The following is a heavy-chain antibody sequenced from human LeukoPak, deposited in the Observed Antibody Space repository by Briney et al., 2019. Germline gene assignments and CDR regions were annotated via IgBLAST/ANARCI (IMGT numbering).Heavy chain of an antibody. Sequence: SETLSLTCAVYGGSFSGYYWSWIRQPPGKGLEWIGEINHSGSTNYSPSLKSRVTISVDTSKNQFSLKLSSVTAADTAVYYCARSGKYYYGSGRQWFDPWGQGTLVTVSS. CDR3: ARSGKYYYGSGRQWFDP. D-gene: IGHD3-10*01. CDR1: GGSFSGYY. CDR2: INHSGST. V-gene: IGHV4-34*01. J-gene: IGHJ5*02.